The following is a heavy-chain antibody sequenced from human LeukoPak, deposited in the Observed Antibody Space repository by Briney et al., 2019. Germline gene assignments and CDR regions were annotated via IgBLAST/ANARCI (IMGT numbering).Heavy chain of an antibody. CDR1: GGPISGYF. V-gene: IGHV4-59*08. Sequence: SETLSLTCTVSGGPISGYFWSWIRQPPGKGLEWIGYIHYSGSTNYNPSLNSRVTISVDTSKNKFSLRLSSVTAADTAVYYCARYGITIVRGGKYYFDSWGQGTLVTVSS. J-gene: IGHJ4*02. CDR2: IHYSGST. D-gene: IGHD3-10*01. CDR3: ARYGITIVRGGKYYFDS.